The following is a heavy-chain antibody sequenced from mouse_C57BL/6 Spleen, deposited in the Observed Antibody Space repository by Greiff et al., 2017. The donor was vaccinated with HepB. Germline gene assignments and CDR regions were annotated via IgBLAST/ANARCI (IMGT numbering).Heavy chain of an antibody. Sequence: QVQLQQSGAELARPGASVKLSCKASGYTFTSYGISWVKQRTGQGLEWIGEIYPRSGNTYYNEKFKGKATLTAVKSSSTAYMELRSLTSEDSAVYFCSSANVLENYFDYCGRGTTLTVSS. V-gene: IGHV1-81*01. CDR3: SSANVLENYFDY. D-gene: IGHD3-3*01. CDR2: IYPRSGNT. J-gene: IGHJ2*01. CDR1: GYTFTSYG.